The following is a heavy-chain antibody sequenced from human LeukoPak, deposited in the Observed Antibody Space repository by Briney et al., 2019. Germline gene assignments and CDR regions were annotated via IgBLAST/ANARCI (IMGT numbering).Heavy chain of an antibody. D-gene: IGHD3-9*01. Sequence: GGSLRLSCAASGFTFSSYTMNWVRQAPGKGLEWVSSISSSSSYIYYADSVKGRFTISRDNAKNSLYLQMNSLRAEDTAVYYCARLQHYDILAGSWGQGTLVTVSS. CDR2: ISSSSSYI. V-gene: IGHV3-21*01. CDR3: ARLQHYDILAGS. CDR1: GFTFSSYT. J-gene: IGHJ5*02.